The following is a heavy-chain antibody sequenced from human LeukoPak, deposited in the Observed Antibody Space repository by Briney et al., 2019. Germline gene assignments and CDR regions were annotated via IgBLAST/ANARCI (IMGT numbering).Heavy chain of an antibody. D-gene: IGHD3-22*01. J-gene: IGHJ4*02. CDR3: ARGSYYYDSSGYWFDY. V-gene: IGHV1-18*01. CDR1: GYTFTSYD. Sequence: ASVKVSCKASGYTFTSYDINWVRQATGQGLEWMGWISAYNGNTNYAQKLQGRVTMTTDTSTSTAYIELRSLRSDDTAVYYCARGSYYYDSSGYWFDYWGQGTLVTVSS. CDR2: ISAYNGNT.